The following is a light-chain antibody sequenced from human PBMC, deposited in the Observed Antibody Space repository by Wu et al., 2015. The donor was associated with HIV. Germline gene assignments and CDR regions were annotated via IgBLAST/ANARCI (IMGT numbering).Light chain of an antibody. Sequence: EIVLTQSPGTLSLSPGIRVALSCRASQSVTSSYLAWYQQRPGQAPRLLIYGASNRATGIPDRFSGSGSGTDFTLTITRLESEDFAVYYCQQYGSSPYTFGQGTKLEIK. CDR1: QSVTSSY. V-gene: IGKV3-20*01. J-gene: IGKJ2*01. CDR2: GAS. CDR3: QQYGSSPYT.